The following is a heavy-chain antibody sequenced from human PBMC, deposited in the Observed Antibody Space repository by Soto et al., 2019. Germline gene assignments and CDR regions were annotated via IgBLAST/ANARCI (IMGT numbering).Heavy chain of an antibody. Sequence: SGPTLVNPTQTLTLTCTFSGVSLSTSGVCVSWIRQPPGKALEWLALIDWDDDKYYSTSLKTRLTISKDTSKNQVVLTMTNMEPVDTATYYCARIRITRGTGWYYFDYWGQGTLVTVAS. J-gene: IGHJ4*02. D-gene: IGHD6-19*01. CDR1: GVSLSTSGVC. CDR2: IDWDDDK. CDR3: ARIRITRGTGWYYFDY. V-gene: IGHV2-70*01.